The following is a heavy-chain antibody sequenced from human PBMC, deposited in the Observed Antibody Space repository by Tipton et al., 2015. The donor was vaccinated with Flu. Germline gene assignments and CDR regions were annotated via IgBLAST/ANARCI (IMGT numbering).Heavy chain of an antibody. D-gene: IGHD6-13*01. CDR3: ARVREQQLSFAFDI. V-gene: IGHV4-59*01. CDR2: IYYSGST. CDR1: GGSISSYY. J-gene: IGHJ3*02. Sequence: TLSLTCTVSGGSISSYYWSWIRQPPGKGLEWIGYIYYSGSTNYNPSLKSRVTISVDTSKNQFSLKLSSVTAADTAVYYCARVREQQLSFAFDIWGQGTMVTVSS.